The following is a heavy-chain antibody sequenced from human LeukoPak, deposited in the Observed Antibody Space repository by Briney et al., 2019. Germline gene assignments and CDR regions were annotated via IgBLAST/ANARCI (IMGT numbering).Heavy chain of an antibody. CDR1: GFTFDHYG. V-gene: IGHV3-20*04. J-gene: IGHJ4*02. D-gene: IGHD6-13*01. CDR2: INWNGGST. Sequence: GGSLRLSCVASGFTFDHYGMSWVRQAPGKGLEWVSGINWNGGSTTYVDSVKGRFTISRDNAKKSLYLQMDSLRAEDTAVYYCARVGSSDSWDYWGQGTLVTVSS. CDR3: ARVGSSDSWDY.